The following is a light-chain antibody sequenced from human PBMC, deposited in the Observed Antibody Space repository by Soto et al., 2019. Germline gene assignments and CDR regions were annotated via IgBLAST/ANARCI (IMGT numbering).Light chain of an antibody. J-gene: IGKJ3*01. Sequence: DIQMTQSPSSLTASVGDRVTISCRASQSIRSYLNWYQQKPGKAPTLLIFAASNLQSGVPSRFSVSGSGTDFTLTISSLQPEDFATYYCQQSYSTPVFTFGPGTRVEIK. CDR1: QSIRSY. CDR2: AAS. CDR3: QQSYSTPVFT. V-gene: IGKV1-39*01.